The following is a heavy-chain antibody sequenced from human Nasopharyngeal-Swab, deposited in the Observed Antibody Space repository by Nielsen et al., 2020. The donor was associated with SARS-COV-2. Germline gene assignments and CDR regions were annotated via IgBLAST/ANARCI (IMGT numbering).Heavy chain of an antibody. Sequence: ASVKVSCKASGYTFTSYGISWVRQAPGQGLEWMGWISAYNGNTNYAQKLQGRVTMTTDTSTSTAYMELRSLRSDDTAVYYCVRRSDTAMVTPIDYWGQGTLVTVSS. V-gene: IGHV1-18*01. J-gene: IGHJ4*02. CDR2: ISAYNGNT. CDR3: VRRSDTAMVTPIDY. D-gene: IGHD5-18*01. CDR1: GYTFTSYG.